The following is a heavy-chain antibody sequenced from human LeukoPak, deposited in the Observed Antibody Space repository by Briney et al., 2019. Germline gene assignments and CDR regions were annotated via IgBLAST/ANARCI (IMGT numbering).Heavy chain of an antibody. V-gene: IGHV3-7*01. CDR3: ARTLGCTGTSCYLPDYYYYYMDV. CDR1: GFTFSNYW. J-gene: IGHJ6*03. D-gene: IGHD2-2*01. Sequence: HPGGSLRLSCAVSGFTFSNYWMSWVRQAPGKGLEWVANIKQDGSEKNYVNSVKGRLTISRDNAKNSLYLQMNSLRAEDTGVYYCARTLGCTGTSCYLPDYYYYYMDVWGKGTTVTISS. CDR2: IKQDGSEK.